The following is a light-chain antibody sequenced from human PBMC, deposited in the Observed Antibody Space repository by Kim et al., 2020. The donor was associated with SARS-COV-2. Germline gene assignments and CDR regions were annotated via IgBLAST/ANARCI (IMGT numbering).Light chain of an antibody. CDR1: SSDVGGYNY. CDR3: TSYAGSNNLVV. J-gene: IGLJ2*01. V-gene: IGLV2-8*02. Sequence: SELTQPPSASTSPGQSVTISCTGTSSDVGGYNYVSWYQQHPGKAPKLMIYEVSKRPSGVPDRFSGSKSGNTASLTVSGLQAEDEADYYCTSYAGSNNLVVFGGGTQLTVL. CDR2: EVS.